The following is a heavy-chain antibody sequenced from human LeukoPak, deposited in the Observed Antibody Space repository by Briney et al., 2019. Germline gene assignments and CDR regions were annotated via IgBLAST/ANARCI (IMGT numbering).Heavy chain of an antibody. CDR3: ARAATADPYSYYYGLDV. Sequence: GGSLRLSCAASGFTFSDYYMSWIRQAPGKGLEWVSYITTSGNTIYYADSVKGRFTISRDNAKTSLYLRMNSLRAEDTAVYYCARAATADPYSYYYGLDVWGQGTTVTVSS. CDR2: ITTSGNTI. J-gene: IGHJ6*02. V-gene: IGHV3-11*04. D-gene: IGHD1-26*01. CDR1: GFTFSDYY.